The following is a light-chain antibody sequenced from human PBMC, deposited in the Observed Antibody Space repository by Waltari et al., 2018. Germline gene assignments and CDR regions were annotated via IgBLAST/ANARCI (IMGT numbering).Light chain of an antibody. Sequence: EIVLTQSPGTLSLSPGERATLPCRASQSVSRSYLAWYQQKPGQAPRLLIYGASNRATGIPDRFSAGGSETDFTLTISRLEPEDFAVYYCQQYGSSPPYTFGQGTKLEI. J-gene: IGKJ2*01. CDR3: QQYGSSPPYT. V-gene: IGKV3-20*01. CDR1: QSVSRSY. CDR2: GAS.